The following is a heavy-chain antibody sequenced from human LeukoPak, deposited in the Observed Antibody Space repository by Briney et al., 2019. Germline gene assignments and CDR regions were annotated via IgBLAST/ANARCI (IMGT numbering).Heavy chain of an antibody. CDR2: IKQDGSEK. Sequence: GGSLRLSCAASGFTFSNYGMSWVRQAPGKGLEWVANIKQDGSEKYYVDSVKGRFTISRDNAKNSLYLQMNSLRAEDTAVYYCARIHGDGYPPGYWGQGTLVTVSS. CDR3: ARIHGDGYPPGY. D-gene: IGHD5-24*01. CDR1: GFTFSNYG. J-gene: IGHJ4*02. V-gene: IGHV3-7*01.